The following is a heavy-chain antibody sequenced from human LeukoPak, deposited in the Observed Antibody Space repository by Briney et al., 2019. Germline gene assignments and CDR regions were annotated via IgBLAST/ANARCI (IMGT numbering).Heavy chain of an antibody. CDR1: GYTFTSYN. J-gene: IGHJ1*01. V-gene: IGHV1-8*01. CDR2: MNPNSGNT. Sequence: ASVKVSCKASGYTFTSYNINWVRQATGQGLEWMGWMNPNSGNTGYAQKFQGRVTITADESTSTAYMELSSLRSEDTAVYYCARDLITDTAMVIPYFQHWGQGTLVTVSS. CDR3: ARDLITDTAMVIPYFQH. D-gene: IGHD5-18*01.